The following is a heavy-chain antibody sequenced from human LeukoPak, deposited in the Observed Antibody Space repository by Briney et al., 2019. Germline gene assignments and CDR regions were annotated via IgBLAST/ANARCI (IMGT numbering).Heavy chain of an antibody. CDR2: IIPIFGTA. J-gene: IGHJ5*02. CDR3: AREAPGAIVVVPAAIIGSSWFDP. CDR1: GGTFSSYA. D-gene: IGHD2-2*01. Sequence: GASVKVSCKASGGTFSSYAISWVRQAPGQGLEWMGGIIPIFGTANYAQKFQGRVTITADESTSTAYMELSSLRSEDTAVYYCAREAPGAIVVVPAAIIGSSWFDPWGQGTLVTVSS. V-gene: IGHV1-69*13.